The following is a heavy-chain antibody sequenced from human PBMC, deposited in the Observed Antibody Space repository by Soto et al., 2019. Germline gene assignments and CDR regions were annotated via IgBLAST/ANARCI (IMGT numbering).Heavy chain of an antibody. J-gene: IGHJ5*02. D-gene: IGHD3-10*02. CDR2: INPNSGGT. CDR3: ARIDAYYYVSGAEFHP. V-gene: IGHV1-2*02. CDR1: GYTFTGYY. Sequence: ASVKVSCKASGYTFTGYYMHWVRQAPGQGLEWMGWINPNSGGTNYAQKFQGRVTMTRDTSISTAYMELSRLRSDDTAVYYCARIDAYYYVSGAEFHPWGQGTLVTVSS.